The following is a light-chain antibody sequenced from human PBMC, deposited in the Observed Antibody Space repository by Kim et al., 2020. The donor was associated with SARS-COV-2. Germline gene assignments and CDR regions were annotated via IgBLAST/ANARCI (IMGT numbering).Light chain of an antibody. CDR1: TSNIGSNS. V-gene: IGLV1-44*01. J-gene: IGLJ1*01. CDR2: NSN. CDR3: ATWDDSLKNYV. Sequence: GQSVTISCSGSTSNIGSNSVSWYHQIPGMAHKLLIHNSNQRPSGISDRISGSQSGTSASLAISGLQSDDEAEYYCATWDDSLKNYVFGSGTKVTVL.